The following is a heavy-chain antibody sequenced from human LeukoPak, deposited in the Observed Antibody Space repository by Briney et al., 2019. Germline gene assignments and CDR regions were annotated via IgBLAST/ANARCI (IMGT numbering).Heavy chain of an antibody. D-gene: IGHD2-21*02. CDR2: IYYSGST. Sequence: SETLSLTCTVSGGSISSSSYYWGWIRQPPGKGLEWIGSIYYSGSTYYNPSLKSRVTISVDTSKNQFSLKLSSVTAADTAVYYCARAHDYAFDIWGQGTMVTVSS. CDR1: GGSISSSSYY. CDR3: ARAHDYAFDI. J-gene: IGHJ3*02. V-gene: IGHV4-39*07.